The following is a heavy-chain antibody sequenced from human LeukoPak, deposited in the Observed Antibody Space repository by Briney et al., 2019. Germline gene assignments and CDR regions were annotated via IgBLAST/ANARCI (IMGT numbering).Heavy chain of an antibody. Sequence: PSETLSLTCAVYGGSFSGYYWSWIRQPPGQGLKWIGEINHSGSTNYNPSLKSRVTISVDTSKNQFSLKLSSVTAADTGVYYCARVLMVYAINWFDPWGQGTLVTVSS. V-gene: IGHV4-34*01. CDR1: GGSFSGYY. CDR3: ARVLMVYAINWFDP. CDR2: INHSGST. J-gene: IGHJ5*02. D-gene: IGHD2-8*01.